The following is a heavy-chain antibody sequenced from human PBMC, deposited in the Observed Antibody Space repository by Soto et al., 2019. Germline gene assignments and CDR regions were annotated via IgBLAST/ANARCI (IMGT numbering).Heavy chain of an antibody. J-gene: IGHJ5*02. D-gene: IGHD2-15*01. CDR1: GFTFGNYA. Sequence: GGSLRLACVGSGFTFGNYAMSGVREGPVKGLEWVSSITGIDGRTYYADSVKGRFTISRDNPKNTLYLQMNNLSAEDTAMFYCAKDRGPYCSGGICYPPSWFDPWGQGTQVTVSS. CDR2: ITGIDGRT. CDR3: AKDRGPYCSGGICYPPSWFDP. V-gene: IGHV3-23*01.